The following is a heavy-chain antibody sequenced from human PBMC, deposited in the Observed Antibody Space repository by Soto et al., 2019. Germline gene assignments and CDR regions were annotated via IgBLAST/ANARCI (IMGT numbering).Heavy chain of an antibody. V-gene: IGHV4-30-4*01. D-gene: IGHD2-2*01. CDR2: IYYSGNT. CDR1: GGSISSGGSY. CDR3: VRYCSTTKCPFDY. Sequence: TLSLTCTVSGGSISSGGSYWGWIRQPPGKGLEWIGYIYYSGNTILNASLRSRVTLSVDTSKNQFSLNLSSVTAADTAVYYCVRYCSTTKCPFDYWGQGAQVTVSS. J-gene: IGHJ4*02.